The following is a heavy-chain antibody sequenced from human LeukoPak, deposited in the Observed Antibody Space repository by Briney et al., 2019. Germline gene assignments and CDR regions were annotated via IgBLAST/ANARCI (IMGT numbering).Heavy chain of an antibody. J-gene: IGHJ5*02. CDR1: GFTFDDYA. CDR3: AKTPIAAAATNWFDP. D-gene: IGHD6-13*01. CDR2: ISWNSGSI. V-gene: IGHV3-9*01. Sequence: GGSLRLSCAASGFTFDDYAMHWVRQAPGKGLEWVSGISWNSGSIGYADSVKGRFTISRDNAKNSLYLQMNSLRAEDTAVYYCAKTPIAAAATNWFDPWGQGTLVTVSS.